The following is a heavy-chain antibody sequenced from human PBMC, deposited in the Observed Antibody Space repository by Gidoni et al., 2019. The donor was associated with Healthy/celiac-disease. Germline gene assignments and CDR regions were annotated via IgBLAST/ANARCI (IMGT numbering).Heavy chain of an antibody. CDR1: GFPFSSYS. D-gene: IGHD3-16*01. CDR2: ISSSSSYI. CDR3: ARSPGWGDNWFDP. Sequence: EVQLVESVGGLVKPGGSLRLSCAASGFPFSSYSMNWVRQAPGKGLEWVSSISSSSSYIYYADSVKGRFTISRDNAKNSLYLQMNSLRAEDTAVYYCARSPGWGDNWFDPWGQGTLVTVSS. V-gene: IGHV3-21*01. J-gene: IGHJ5*02.